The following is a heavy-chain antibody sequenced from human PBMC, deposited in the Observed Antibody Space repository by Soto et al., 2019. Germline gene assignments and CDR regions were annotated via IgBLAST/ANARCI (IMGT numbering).Heavy chain of an antibody. V-gene: IGHV4-31*02. CDR2: IYYSGSI. CDR1: GGSVSSSGNY. D-gene: IGHD3-10*01. J-gene: IGHJ6*02. CDR3: PRGSFYYGSGSYFPMDV. Sequence: SETLSLTXTVSGGSVSSSGNYWSWIRQHPGKGLEWIGYIYYSGSIYYNPSLKSRIIISVDTSKNQFSLKLSSVTAADTAVYFCPRGSFYYGSGSYFPMDVWGQGTTVTVSS.